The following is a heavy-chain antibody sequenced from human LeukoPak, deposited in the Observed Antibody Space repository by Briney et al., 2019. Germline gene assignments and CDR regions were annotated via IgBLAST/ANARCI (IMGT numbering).Heavy chain of an antibody. CDR3: AKDHQLDDLSFDAFDI. V-gene: IGHV3-23*01. CDR1: GFTFSSYT. CDR2: ISGSGGST. J-gene: IGHJ3*02. Sequence: GGSLRLSCAASGFTFSSYTMNWVRQPPGKGLEWVSAISGSGGSTYYADSVKGRFTISRDNSKNTLYLQMNSLRAEDTAVYYCAKDHQLDDLSFDAFDIWGQGTMVTVSS. D-gene: IGHD6-13*01.